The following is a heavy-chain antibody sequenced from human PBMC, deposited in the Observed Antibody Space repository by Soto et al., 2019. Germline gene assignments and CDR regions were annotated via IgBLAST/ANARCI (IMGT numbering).Heavy chain of an antibody. D-gene: IGHD5-12*01. V-gene: IGHV4-59*01. CDR1: GGSISSYY. CDR2: IYYSGST. CDR3: ARAHSRDGYNYGD. J-gene: IGHJ4*02. Sequence: KPSETLSLTCTVSGGSISSYYWSWIRQPPGKGLEWIGYIYYSGSTNYNPSLKSRVTISVDTSKNQFSLKLSSVTAADTAVYYCARAHSRDGYNYGDWGQGTLVTVSS.